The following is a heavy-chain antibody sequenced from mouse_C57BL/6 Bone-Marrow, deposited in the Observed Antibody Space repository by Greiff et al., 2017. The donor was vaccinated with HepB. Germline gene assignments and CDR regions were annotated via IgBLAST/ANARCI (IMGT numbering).Heavy chain of an antibody. V-gene: IGHV1-82*01. CDR2: IYTGDGDT. CDR3: ARWGTIVGTDYDMDY. D-gene: IGHD1-1*01. J-gene: IGHJ4*01. CDR1: GYAFSSSW. Sequence: QVQLQQSGPELVKPGASVKISCKASGYAFSSSWMNWVKQRPGKGLEWIARIYTGDGDTNYNGKFKGKATLSADNSSSTAYMQLSRLTSEDSAVYMCARWGTIVGTDYDMDYWGQGTSVTVSS.